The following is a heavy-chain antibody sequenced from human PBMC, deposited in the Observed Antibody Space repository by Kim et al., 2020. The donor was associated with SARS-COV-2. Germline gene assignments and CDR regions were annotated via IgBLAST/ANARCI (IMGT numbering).Heavy chain of an antibody. D-gene: IGHD3-10*01. CDR2: IIPILTTT. Sequence: SVKVSSKVPGGFGSYAISCVRQAPGQGLDWMGGIIPILTTTDYAQSFQGRVTITADKFTGTAYMELSSLRSEDTATYYCARDSDNSGSYFKLPAYAMDVWGQGTTVTVSS. CDR3: ARDSDNSGSYFKLPAYAMDV. CDR1: GGFGSYA. V-gene: IGHV1-69*10. J-gene: IGHJ6*02.